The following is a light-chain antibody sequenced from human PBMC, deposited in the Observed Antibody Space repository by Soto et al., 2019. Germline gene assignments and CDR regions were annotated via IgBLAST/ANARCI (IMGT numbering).Light chain of an antibody. J-gene: IGKJ4*01. CDR3: QQYGTSQLT. CDR1: QSVTSRY. CDR2: GAS. V-gene: IGKV3-20*01. Sequence: ILLTQAPGTLPLSPGERATLSCRAGQSVTSRYIAWYQQKPGQAPRLLVYGASARATGNPDRFSGSGSGTDFTLTISRLEPDDFALYYCQQYGTSQLTFRRGTKVEI.